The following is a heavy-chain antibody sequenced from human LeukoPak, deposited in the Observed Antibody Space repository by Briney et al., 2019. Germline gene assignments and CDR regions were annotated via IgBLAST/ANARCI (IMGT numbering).Heavy chain of an antibody. J-gene: IGHJ4*02. CDR1: GFTFSICA. D-gene: IGHD4-17*01. CDR2: ISGSGGST. CDR3: ARQPNYGDYVDS. V-gene: IGHV3-23*01. Sequence: GGSLRLSCAASGFTFSICAMSWVRQAPGKGLEWVSGISGSGGSTFYADSVKGRFTISRDNSKNSLYLQMNSLRAEDTAVFYCARQPNYGDYVDSWGQGTLVTVSS.